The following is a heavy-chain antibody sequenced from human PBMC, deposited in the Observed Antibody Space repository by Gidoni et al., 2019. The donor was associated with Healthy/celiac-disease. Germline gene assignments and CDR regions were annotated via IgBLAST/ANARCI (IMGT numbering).Heavy chain of an antibody. V-gene: IGHV3-9*01. D-gene: IGHD3-10*01. CDR1: GFTFDDYA. CDR2: ISWKSGSI. J-gene: IGHJ3*02. CDR3: AKAILWFGELYDAFDI. Sequence: EVQLVESGGGLVQPGRSLRLSCAASGFTFDDYAMHWVRQAPGKGLEWVSGISWKSGSIGYADSVKGRFTISRDNAKNSLYLQMNSLRAEDTALYYCAKAILWFGELYDAFDIWGQGTMVTVSS.